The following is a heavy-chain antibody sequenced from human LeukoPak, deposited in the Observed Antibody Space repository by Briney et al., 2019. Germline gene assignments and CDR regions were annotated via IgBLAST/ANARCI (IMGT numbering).Heavy chain of an antibody. Sequence: SETLSLTCAVYGGSFSGYYWNWTRQPPGKGLEWIGYISYSGTTNYNPSLKSRVTISVDTSKNQFSLKLSSVTAADTAVYYCARDRYYDSGSYYNWGQGTLVTVSS. J-gene: IGHJ4*02. CDR2: ISYSGTT. CDR1: GGSFSGYY. V-gene: IGHV4-59*01. D-gene: IGHD3-10*01. CDR3: ARDRYYDSGSYYN.